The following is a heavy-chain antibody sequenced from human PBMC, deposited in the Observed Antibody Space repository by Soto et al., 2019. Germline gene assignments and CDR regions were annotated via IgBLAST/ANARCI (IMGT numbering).Heavy chain of an antibody. Sequence: QVQLVESGGGVVQPGRSLRLSCAASGFSFSKYGMHWVRQAPGKGLAWVAEMSDDGSKKYYGDSVKGRFTISRDNSKNTLYLLMDRLRPEDTAMYYCAKELRETGGYYFDCWGQGTLVTVSS. V-gene: IGHV3-30*18. CDR3: AKELRETGGYYFDC. CDR1: GFSFSKYG. CDR2: MSDDGSKK. J-gene: IGHJ4*02. D-gene: IGHD3-16*01.